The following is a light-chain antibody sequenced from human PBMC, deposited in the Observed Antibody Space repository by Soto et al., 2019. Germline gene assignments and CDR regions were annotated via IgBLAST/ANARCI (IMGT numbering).Light chain of an antibody. CDR3: QQYNNWPWT. Sequence: EIVMTQSPATLSVSPGERATLSCRASQSLSSNLVWYQQKPGQAPRLLIYGASTRATGIPARFSGSGSGTEFTLTISSLQSEDFAIYFCQQYNNWPWTFGQGTKVDIK. CDR1: QSLSSN. V-gene: IGKV3-15*01. CDR2: GAS. J-gene: IGKJ1*01.